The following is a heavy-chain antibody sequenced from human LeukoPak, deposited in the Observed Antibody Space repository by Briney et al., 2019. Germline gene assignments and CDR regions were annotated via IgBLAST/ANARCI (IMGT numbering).Heavy chain of an antibody. Sequence: GGSLRLPCAASGFTVSSNYKSWVRQAPGQGLEWVSVIYSGGSTDYKNSVKDRFIISRDNSKNTLYLQMNSLRAEDTAVYYCAKEMATMNAFDIWGQGTMVTVSS. CDR1: GFTVSSNY. V-gene: IGHV3-66*01. J-gene: IGHJ3*02. CDR3: AKEMATMNAFDI. CDR2: IYSGGST. D-gene: IGHD5-24*01.